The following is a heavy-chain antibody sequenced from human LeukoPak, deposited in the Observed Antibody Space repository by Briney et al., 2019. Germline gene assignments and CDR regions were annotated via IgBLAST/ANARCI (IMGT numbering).Heavy chain of an antibody. CDR2: INHSGST. CDR1: GGSFSGYY. V-gene: IGHV4-34*01. J-gene: IGHJ6*02. Sequence: PSETLSLTCAVYGGSFSGYYWSWIRQPPGKGLEWIGEINHSGSTNYNPSLKSRVTISVDTSKNQFSQKLSSVTAADTAVYYCARARIAVATPGYYGMDVWGQGTTVTVSS. CDR3: ARARIAVATPGYYGMDV. D-gene: IGHD6-19*01.